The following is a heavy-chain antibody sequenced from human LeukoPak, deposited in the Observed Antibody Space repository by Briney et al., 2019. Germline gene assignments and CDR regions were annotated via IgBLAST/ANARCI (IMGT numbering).Heavy chain of an antibody. Sequence: PGGSLRLSCAASGFTFSRYSMNWVRQAPGKGLEWVSSISSSSSYIYYADSVKGRFTISRDNAKNSLYLQMNSLRAEDTAVYYCARGKQQWLVTFDYWGQGTLVTVSS. V-gene: IGHV3-21*01. CDR3: ARGKQQWLVTFDY. CDR2: ISSSSSYI. CDR1: GFTFSRYS. J-gene: IGHJ4*02. D-gene: IGHD6-19*01.